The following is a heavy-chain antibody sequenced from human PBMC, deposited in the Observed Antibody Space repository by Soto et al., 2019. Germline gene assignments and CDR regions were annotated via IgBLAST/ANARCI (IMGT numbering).Heavy chain of an antibody. CDR2: SGTT. V-gene: IGHV4-39*01. CDR3: ATYGGDTGRFDY. J-gene: IGHJ4*02. CDR1: GGSISSSNYY. Sequence: SETLSLTCTVSGGSISSSNYYWGWIRQPPGKGLEWIGSGTTYNNKPSLRSRVTISVDTSKEEFSLKLSSVTAADTAVYYCATYGGDTGRFDYWGQGTLV. D-gene: IGHD4-17*01.